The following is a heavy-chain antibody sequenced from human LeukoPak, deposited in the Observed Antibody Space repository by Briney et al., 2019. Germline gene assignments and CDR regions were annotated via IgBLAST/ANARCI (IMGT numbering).Heavy chain of an antibody. CDR1: GFTFSTYW. D-gene: IGHD3-22*01. CDR3: ARHDSSGYYSFDY. J-gene: IGHJ4*02. CDR2: IEHDGSDQ. V-gene: IGHV3-7*05. Sequence: GGSLRLSCAASGFTFSTYWMSWVRQAPGKGLEWVANIEHDGSDQYYADSVEGRFTISRDNAKSSLYLQMNSLRAEDTAVYYCARHDSSGYYSFDYWGQGTLVTVSS.